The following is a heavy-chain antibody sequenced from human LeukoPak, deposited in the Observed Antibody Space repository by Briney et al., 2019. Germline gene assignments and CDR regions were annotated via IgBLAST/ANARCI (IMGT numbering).Heavy chain of an antibody. Sequence: PGGSLRLSCAASGFTFSSYAMSWVRQAPGKGLEWVSAISGSGGSTYYADSVKGRFTISRDNSKNTLYLQMNSLRAEDTAVYYCAKLDSSGWYIGGGNDAFDIWGQGTMVTVSS. CDR1: GFTFSSYA. CDR3: AKLDSSGWYIGGGNDAFDI. CDR2: ISGSGGST. J-gene: IGHJ3*02. V-gene: IGHV3-23*01. D-gene: IGHD6-19*01.